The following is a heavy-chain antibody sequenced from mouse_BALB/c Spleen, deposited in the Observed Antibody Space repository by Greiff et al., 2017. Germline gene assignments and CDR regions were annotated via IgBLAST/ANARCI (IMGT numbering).Heavy chain of an antibody. CDR2: IDPYYGGT. Sequence: EVKLVESGPELEKPGASVKISCKASGYSFTGYNMNWVKQSNGKSLEWIGNIDPYYGGTSYNQKFKGKATLTVDKSSSTAYMQLKSLTSEDSAVYYCARWGNYYGSRSYAMDYWGQGTSVTVSS. J-gene: IGHJ4*01. CDR3: ARWGNYYGSRSYAMDY. D-gene: IGHD1-1*01. CDR1: GYSFTGYN. V-gene: IGHV1-39*01.